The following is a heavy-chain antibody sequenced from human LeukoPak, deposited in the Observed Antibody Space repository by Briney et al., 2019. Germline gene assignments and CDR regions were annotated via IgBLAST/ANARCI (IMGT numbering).Heavy chain of an antibody. D-gene: IGHD3-9*01. CDR1: GGTFSIYA. CDR2: IIPIFGTA. J-gene: IGHJ5*02. V-gene: IGHV1-69*13. Sequence: ASVTVSCTASGGTFSIYAISWVRQAPGQGLEWMGGIIPIFGTANYAQKFQGRVTITADESTSTAYMELSSLRSEDTAVYYCARAKFFDNNWFDPWGQGTLVTVSP. CDR3: ARAKFFDNNWFDP.